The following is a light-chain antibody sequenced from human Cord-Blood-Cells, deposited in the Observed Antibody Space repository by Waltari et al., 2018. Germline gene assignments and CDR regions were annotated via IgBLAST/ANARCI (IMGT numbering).Light chain of an antibody. V-gene: IGLV2-23*01. Sequence: QSALTPPASVSGSPGQSITISCTGTSSDIGSYNLVSWYQQHPGKAPKLILYEGSKRPSGVSNRFSGSRAGNTASLTISGLQAEAEADYYCCSYAGRSTLVFGGGTKLTVL. CDR1: SSDIGSYNL. CDR3: CSYAGRSTLV. J-gene: IGLJ3*02. CDR2: EGS.